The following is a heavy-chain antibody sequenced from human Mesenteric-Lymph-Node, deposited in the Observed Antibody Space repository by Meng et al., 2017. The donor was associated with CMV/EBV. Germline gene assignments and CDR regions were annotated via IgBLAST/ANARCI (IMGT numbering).Heavy chain of an antibody. J-gene: IGHJ6*02. Sequence: GESLKISCAASGFAFENYAMHWVRQVPGKGLEWVAVIDSDGGRSFCADSVRGRFTISKDNRKHSLSLQMNSLRVEDTALYYCAKDRYCATTICYPDFYYYGMDVWGQGTTVTVSS. V-gene: IGHV3-43D*03. D-gene: IGHD2-2*01. CDR1: GFAFENYA. CDR2: IDSDGGRS. CDR3: AKDRYCATTICYPDFYYYGMDV.